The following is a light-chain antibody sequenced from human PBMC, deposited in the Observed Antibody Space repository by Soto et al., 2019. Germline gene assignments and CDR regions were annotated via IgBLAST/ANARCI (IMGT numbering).Light chain of an antibody. V-gene: IGKV3-20*01. CDR3: HQYDTSPWT. Sequence: EIVLTQSPGTLSLSPGERATLSCRASQSVSSNFLAWYQQKPGQAPRLVIYGASSRAIGIPDRFSGSGSGTDFTLTISRLEPEDFAVYYCHQYDTSPWTFGQGTKVEIK. CDR2: GAS. J-gene: IGKJ1*01. CDR1: QSVSSNF.